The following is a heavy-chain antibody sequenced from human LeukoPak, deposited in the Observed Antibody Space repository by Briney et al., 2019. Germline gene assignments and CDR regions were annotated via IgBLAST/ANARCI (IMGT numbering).Heavy chain of an antibody. CDR2: IIPIFGTA. Sequence: SVKVSCKASGGTFSGYAISWVRQAPGQGLEWMGRIIPIFGTANYAQKFQGRVTITADKSTSTAYMELSSLRSEDTAVYYCARARITIFGVVISHNWFDPWGQGTLVTVSS. CDR3: ARARITIFGVVISHNWFDP. CDR1: GGTFSGYA. V-gene: IGHV1-69*06. J-gene: IGHJ5*02. D-gene: IGHD3-3*01.